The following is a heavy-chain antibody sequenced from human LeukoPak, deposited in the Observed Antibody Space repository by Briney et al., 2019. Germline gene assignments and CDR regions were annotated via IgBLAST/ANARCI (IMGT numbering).Heavy chain of an antibody. Sequence: PGGSLRLSCAASGFTFSSYWMSWVRQAPGKGLEWVANIKQDGSEKYYVDSVKGRFTISRDNAKNSLYLQMNSLRAEDTAVYYCARDLGVIVHPSDYWGQGTLVTVSS. V-gene: IGHV3-7*01. D-gene: IGHD3-16*02. J-gene: IGHJ4*02. CDR1: GFTFSSYW. CDR2: IKQDGSEK. CDR3: ARDLGVIVHPSDY.